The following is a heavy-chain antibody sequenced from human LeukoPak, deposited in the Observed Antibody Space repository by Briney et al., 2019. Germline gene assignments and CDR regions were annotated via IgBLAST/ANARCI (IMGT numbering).Heavy chain of an antibody. Sequence: ASVKVSRTATVYTFSTFYINWLGHSPGQGLEWMGIINPTGGSTSYAQKIQGRVTMTTDTSPSTVYMELSSLRSEDTAVYYCACDHSPSFLWGERPLVTVSS. CDR2: INPTGGST. CDR1: VYTFSTFY. CDR3: ACDHSPSFL. V-gene: IGHV1-46*01. D-gene: IGHD2/OR15-2a*01. J-gene: IGHJ4*02.